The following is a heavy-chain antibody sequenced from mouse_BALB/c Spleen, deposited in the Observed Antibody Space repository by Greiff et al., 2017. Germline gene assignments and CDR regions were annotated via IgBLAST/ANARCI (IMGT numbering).Heavy chain of an antibody. CDR1: GFSLTSYG. CDR2: IWSDGST. V-gene: IGHV2-6-2*01. J-gene: IGHJ4*01. Sequence: VMLVESGPDLVAPSQSLSITCTVSGFSLTSYGVHWVRQPPGKGLEWLVVIWSDGSTTYNSALKSRLSISKDNSKSQVFLKMNSLQTDDTAMYYCARHGPIYYYGSSPYALDYWGQGTSVTVSS. D-gene: IGHD1-1*01. CDR3: ARHGPIYYYGSSPYALDY.